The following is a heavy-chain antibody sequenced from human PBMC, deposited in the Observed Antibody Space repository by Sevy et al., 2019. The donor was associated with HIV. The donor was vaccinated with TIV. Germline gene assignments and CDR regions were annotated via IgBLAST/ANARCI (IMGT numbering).Heavy chain of an antibody. V-gene: IGHV1-69*13. D-gene: IGHD3-10*01. CDR1: GGTFSSYA. J-gene: IGHJ5*02. Sequence: ASVKVSYKASGGTFSSYAISWVRQAPGQGLEWMGGLIPIVGTANYAQKFQGRVTITADESTSTAYMELSSLRSEDTAVYYCARDLGITMVPGVINIKGINWFDPWVQGTLVTVSS. CDR3: ARDLGITMVPGVINIKGINWFDP. CDR2: LIPIVGTA.